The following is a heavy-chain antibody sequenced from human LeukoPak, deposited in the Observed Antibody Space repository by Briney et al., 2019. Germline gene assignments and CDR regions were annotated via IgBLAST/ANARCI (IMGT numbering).Heavy chain of an antibody. CDR1: GGSIISTSHY. V-gene: IGHV4-39*07. D-gene: IGHD6-13*01. CDR3: VRDRLAAAGTLTADS. CDR2: IYYRGIT. Sequence: PSETVSLTCTVSGGSIISTSHYWGWIRQLPGKGLEWIGTIYYRGITYYNSSLKSRVTVSLDTSKNQFSLKLSSVTAADAAVYYCVRDRLAAAGTLTADSWGQGTLVTVSA. J-gene: IGHJ4*02.